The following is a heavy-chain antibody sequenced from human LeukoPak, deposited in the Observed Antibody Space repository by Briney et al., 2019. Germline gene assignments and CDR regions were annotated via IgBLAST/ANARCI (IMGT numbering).Heavy chain of an antibody. CDR2: VYSNGDT. V-gene: IGHV4-59*02. CDR1: GGSVSRFY. Sequence: SETLSLTCTVSGGSVSRFYWTWIRQSPEKALECIGYVYSNGDTRYNPSLESRVTISVDTSKNQFSLKLTSMTAADTAIYYCARRARTNEFDYWGQGIQVTVSS. CDR3: ARRARTNEFDY. J-gene: IGHJ4*02. D-gene: IGHD2-8*01.